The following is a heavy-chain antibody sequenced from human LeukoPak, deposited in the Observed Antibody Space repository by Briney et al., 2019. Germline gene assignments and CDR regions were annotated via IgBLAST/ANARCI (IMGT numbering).Heavy chain of an antibody. CDR3: ARVSIGWYHFDY. Sequence: GGSLRLSCAASGFTFITYWMHWVRQAPGKGLVWVSRINPDGSTTSYADSVKGRFTVSRDNAKNTLYLQMNSLRAEDTAVYYCARVSIGWYHFDYWAREPWSPSPQ. CDR1: GFTFITYW. D-gene: IGHD6-19*01. J-gene: IGHJ4*02. V-gene: IGHV3-74*01. CDR2: INPDGSTT.